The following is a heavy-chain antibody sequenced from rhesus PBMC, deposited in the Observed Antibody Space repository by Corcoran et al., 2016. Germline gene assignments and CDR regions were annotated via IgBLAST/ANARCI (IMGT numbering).Heavy chain of an antibody. V-gene: IGHV3S18*01. CDR3: AREAGPLDY. CDR1: GLSFSYSY. J-gene: IGHJ4*01. D-gene: IGHD4-29*01. Sequence: EVQLVESGGGLAKPGGSLSISCAASGLSFSYSYMYWVSQAPGKGLEWVSVISYTGGSTYYADSVKGRFTISRENAKNTLYLQMDSLRAEDTAVYYCAREAGPLDYWGQGVLVTVSS. CDR2: ISYTGGST.